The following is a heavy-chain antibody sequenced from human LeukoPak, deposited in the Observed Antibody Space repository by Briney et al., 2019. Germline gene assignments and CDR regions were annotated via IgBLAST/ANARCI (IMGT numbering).Heavy chain of an antibody. CDR1: GSSISSFY. CDR3: ARAKSRCSSTSCYAYYFDY. V-gene: IGHV4-59*01. J-gene: IGHJ4*02. CDR2: IYYSGST. Sequence: SETLTLTCTISGSSISSFYWSWIRQPPEKGLEWIGYIYYSGSTNYNPSLKSRVTISVDTSKNQFSLKLSSVTAADTAVYYCARAKSRCSSTSCYAYYFDYWGQGTLVTVSS. D-gene: IGHD2-2*01.